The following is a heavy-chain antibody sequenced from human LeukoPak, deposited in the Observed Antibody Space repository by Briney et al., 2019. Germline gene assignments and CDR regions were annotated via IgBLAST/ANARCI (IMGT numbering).Heavy chain of an antibody. CDR1: GFTFDDYA. D-gene: IGHD2-15*01. CDR3: AKAGGKVYCSGGSCLFDY. CDR2: ISWNSDSI. V-gene: IGHV3-9*01. J-gene: IGHJ4*02. Sequence: PGGSLRLSCAASGFTFDDYAMHWVRQVPGKGLEWVSGISWNSDSIAYADSMKGRFTISRDNAKNTLYLQVDSLRAEDTALYYCAKAGGKVYCSGGSCLFDYWGQGTLVTVSS.